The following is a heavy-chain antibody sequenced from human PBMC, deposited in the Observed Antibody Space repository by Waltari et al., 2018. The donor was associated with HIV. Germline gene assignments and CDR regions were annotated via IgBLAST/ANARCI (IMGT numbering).Heavy chain of an antibody. Sequence: EVQLLESGGGLVQPGGSLRLSCAASGFRFSSYALNWVRQAPGKGLEGVSAIREGGDSTNYADSVRGRFTISRDNSKNTLDLQMNSLRVEDTAVYYCAKDGGKDSNGNYYHGMDVWGQGTTVTVSS. CDR2: IREGGDST. D-gene: IGHD3-22*01. J-gene: IGHJ6*02. CDR3: AKDGGKDSNGNYYHGMDV. CDR1: GFRFSSYA. V-gene: IGHV3-23*01.